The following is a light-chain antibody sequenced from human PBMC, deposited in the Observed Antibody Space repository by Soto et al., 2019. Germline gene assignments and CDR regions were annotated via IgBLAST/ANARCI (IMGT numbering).Light chain of an antibody. CDR2: DVT. Sequence: QSALTQPRSVSGSPGQSVTISCTGTSSDVGSYKYVSWYQQHPGEVPKLMIYDVTKRPSGVPDRFSGSKSGNTASLTISGLQAEDEADYYCCSYAGSYTWVFGGGTQLTVL. CDR1: SSDVGSYKY. V-gene: IGLV2-11*01. J-gene: IGLJ2*01. CDR3: CSYAGSYTWV.